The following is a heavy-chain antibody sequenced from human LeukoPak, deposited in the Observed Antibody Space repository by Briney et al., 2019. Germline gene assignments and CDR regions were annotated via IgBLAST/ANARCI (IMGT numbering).Heavy chain of an antibody. V-gene: IGHV1-69*13. CDR1: GGTFSSYA. CDR2: IIPIFGTA. D-gene: IGHD3-3*01. CDR3: ARHPPYYYDFWSGYEVDV. Sequence: SVKVSCKASGGTFSSYAISWVRQAPGQGLEWMGGIIPIFGTANYAQKFQGRVTITADESTSTAYMELSSLRSEDTAVYYCARHPPYYYDFWSGYEVDVWGQGTTVTVSS. J-gene: IGHJ6*02.